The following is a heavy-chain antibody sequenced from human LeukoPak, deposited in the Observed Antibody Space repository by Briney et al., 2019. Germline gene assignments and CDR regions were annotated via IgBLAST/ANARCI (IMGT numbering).Heavy chain of an antibody. CDR3: ARGDIVVVPAASDYYYGMDV. V-gene: IGHV1-69*13. D-gene: IGHD2-2*01. CDR2: IIPIFGTA. CDR1: GGTFISYA. J-gene: IGHJ6*02. Sequence: SVKVSCKASGGTFISYAISWVRQAPGQGLEWMGGIIPIFGTANYAQKFQGRVTITADESTSTAYMELSSLRSEDTAVYYCARGDIVVVPAASDYYYGMDVWGQGTTVTVSS.